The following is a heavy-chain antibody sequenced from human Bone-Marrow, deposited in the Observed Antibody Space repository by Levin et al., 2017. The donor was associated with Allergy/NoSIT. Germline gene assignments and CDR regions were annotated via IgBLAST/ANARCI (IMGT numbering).Heavy chain of an antibody. V-gene: IGHV3-53*01. D-gene: IGHD2-15*01. J-gene: IGHJ4*02. CDR1: GFSVNSDA. CDR3: ARDPAYCSGGSCHLAFFDS. Sequence: PGGSLRLSCEVSGFSVNSDAMSWVRQAPGRGLEWVSLIHSGGTTYYADSVRGRFTISRDMSKNTLHLQMNSLRDEDTAIYYCARDPAYCSGGSCHLAFFDSWGQGTLVTVAS. CDR2: IHSGGTT.